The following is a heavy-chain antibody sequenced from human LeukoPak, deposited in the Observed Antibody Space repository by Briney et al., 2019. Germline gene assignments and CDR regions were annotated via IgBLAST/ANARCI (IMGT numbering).Heavy chain of an antibody. V-gene: IGHV3-7*01. J-gene: IGHJ4*02. CDR1: GLTFSSSW. CDR3: ARDLAYSRLDY. D-gene: IGHD5-18*01. CDR2: INPDGNKK. Sequence: GGSLRLSCAVSGLTFSSSWMDWVRQAPGKGLEWVASINPDGNKKYSADSVKGRFTISRDNAENSLYLQMNSLRVEDTAFYYCARDLAYSRLDYWGQGMLVTVYS.